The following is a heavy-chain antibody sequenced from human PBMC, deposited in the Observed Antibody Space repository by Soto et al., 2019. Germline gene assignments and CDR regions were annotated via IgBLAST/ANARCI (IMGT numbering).Heavy chain of an antibody. CDR1: GFTFSSYA. D-gene: IGHD2-21*02. Sequence: PGGSLRLSCAASGFTFSSYAMSWVRQASGKGLEWVSAISGSGGSTYYADSVKGRFTISRDNSKNTLYLQMNSLRAEDTAVYYCAKDHHAYCGGDCYSAWEYWGQGTLVTVSS. V-gene: IGHV3-23*01. J-gene: IGHJ4*02. CDR3: AKDHHAYCGGDCYSAWEY. CDR2: ISGSGGST.